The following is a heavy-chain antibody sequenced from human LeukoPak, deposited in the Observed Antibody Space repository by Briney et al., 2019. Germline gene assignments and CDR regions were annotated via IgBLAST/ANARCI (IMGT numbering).Heavy chain of an antibody. Sequence: GASVKVSCKASAYTFNSYGISWVRQAPGQGLEWMGWISVYNGITNYAQKLQGRVTMTTDTSTGTAYMELRSLRSDDTAVYYCARQGTGGTQWPMDYWGQGTLVTVSS. CDR2: ISVYNGIT. CDR1: AYTFNSYG. J-gene: IGHJ4*02. CDR3: ARQGTGGTQWPMDY. D-gene: IGHD6-19*01. V-gene: IGHV1-18*04.